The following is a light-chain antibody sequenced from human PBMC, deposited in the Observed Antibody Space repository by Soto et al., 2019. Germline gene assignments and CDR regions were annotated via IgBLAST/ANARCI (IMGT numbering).Light chain of an antibody. CDR2: KAS. CDR1: QSITTW. Sequence: DIQMTQSPSTLSASVGDRVTITCRASQSITTWLAWYQQKPGKAPKLLIYKASNLETGVPSRFSGSGSGTEFTLTISGLQRDDFATYYCQQYETYYTFGQGPKLEIK. V-gene: IGKV1-5*03. CDR3: QQYETYYT. J-gene: IGKJ2*01.